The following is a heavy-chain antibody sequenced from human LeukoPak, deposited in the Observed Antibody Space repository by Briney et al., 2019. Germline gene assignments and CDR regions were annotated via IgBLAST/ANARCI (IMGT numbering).Heavy chain of an antibody. D-gene: IGHD3-22*01. CDR1: GYSISSGYY. J-gene: IGHJ3*02. V-gene: IGHV4-38-2*02. Sequence: SETLSLTCTVSGYSISSGYYWGWIRQPPGKGLEWIGSIYHSGSTYYNPSLKSRVTISVDTSKNQFSLKLSSVTAADTAVYYCAREYYYDSPIWGQGTMVTVSS. CDR3: AREYYYDSPI. CDR2: IYHSGST.